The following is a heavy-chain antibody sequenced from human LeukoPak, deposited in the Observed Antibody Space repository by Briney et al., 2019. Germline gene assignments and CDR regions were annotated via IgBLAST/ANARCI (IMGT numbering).Heavy chain of an antibody. CDR3: AIGAPTGTTQVWFDP. J-gene: IGHJ5*02. V-gene: IGHV5-51*01. CDR1: GYSFTSYW. CDR2: IYPGDSDT. Sequence: HGESLKISCKGSGYSFTSYWIGWVRQMPGKGLEWMGIIYPGDSDTRYSPSFQGQVTISADKSISTAYLQWSSLKASDTAMYYCAIGAPTGTTQVWFDPWGQGTLVTVSS. D-gene: IGHD1-7*01.